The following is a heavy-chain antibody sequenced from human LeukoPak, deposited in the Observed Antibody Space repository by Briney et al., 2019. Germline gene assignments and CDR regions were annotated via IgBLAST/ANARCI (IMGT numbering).Heavy chain of an antibody. CDR2: IYYSGST. D-gene: IGHD3-3*01. CDR3: ARGDYDFWSGYYADNWFDP. CDR1: GGSISSYY. J-gene: IGHJ5*02. Sequence: SETLSLTCTVSGGSISSYYWSWIRQPPGQGLEWCGYIYYSGSTNYNPSLKSRVTISVDTSKNQFSLKLSSVTAADTAVYYCARGDYDFWSGYYADNWFDPWGQGTLVTVSS. V-gene: IGHV4-59*01.